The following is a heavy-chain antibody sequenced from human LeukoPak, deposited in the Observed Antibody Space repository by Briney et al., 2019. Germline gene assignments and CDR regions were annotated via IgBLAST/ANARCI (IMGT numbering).Heavy chain of an antibody. J-gene: IGHJ4*02. CDR3: ARGCSSISCYVGLDY. V-gene: IGHV1-18*01. CDR2: SSGYNGDT. CDR1: GYSLSTVG. Sequence: ASVKVSCKASGYSLSTVGINWVRQAPGKGLEWMGWSSGYNGDTNYAQKVQGRVTMTTDTSTSTAYMELRSLKSDDTAVYYCARGCSSISCYVGLDYWGQGTQVTVSS. D-gene: IGHD2-2*01.